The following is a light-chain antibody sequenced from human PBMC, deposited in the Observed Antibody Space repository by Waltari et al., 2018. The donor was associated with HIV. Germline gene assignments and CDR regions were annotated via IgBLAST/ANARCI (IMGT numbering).Light chain of an antibody. V-gene: IGKV2-24*01. CDR1: QSLVHENGNTY. CDR3: MQVRSYPRT. J-gene: IGKJ1*01. Sequence: DIVLTQTPLSAAFIVGQSASITCRSSQSLVHENGNTYLGWFYQRPGEPPRLLIYRASLRLPGVPDRFSGGGAGTQFTLKISSVEADDVGMYYCMQVRSYPRTFGQGTKVEI. CDR2: RAS.